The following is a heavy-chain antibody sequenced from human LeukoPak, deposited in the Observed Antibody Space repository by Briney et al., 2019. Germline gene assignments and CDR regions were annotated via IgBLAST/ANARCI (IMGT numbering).Heavy chain of an antibody. V-gene: IGHV3-53*01. CDR3: ARAPGKYNWNYDPWFDP. CDR1: GFTVSSNY. CDR2: IYSGGST. J-gene: IGHJ5*02. D-gene: IGHD1-7*01. Sequence: GGSLRLSCAASGFTVSSNYMSWVRQAPGKGLEWVSVIYSGGSTYYADSVKGRFTISRDNSKNTLYLQMNSLRAEDTAVYYCARAPGKYNWNYDPWFDPWGQGTLVTVPS.